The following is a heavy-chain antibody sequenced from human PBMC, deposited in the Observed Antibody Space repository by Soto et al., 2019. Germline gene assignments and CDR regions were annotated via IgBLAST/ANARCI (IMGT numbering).Heavy chain of an antibody. V-gene: IGHV4-59*08. Sequence: QVQLQESGPGLVKPSETLSLTCSVPGGSIRRHNWSWIRQPPGKGLEWIGCMYYSAMTEYNPSLTSRMAISADKSNNQVSLERSSAPAADPSVYYCARHLFDSWKGYTYSYDMDVWGKGTGVTVSS. CDR2: MYYSAMT. J-gene: IGHJ6*03. D-gene: IGHD3-3*01. CDR1: GGSIRRHN. CDR3: ARHLFDSWKGYTYSYDMDV.